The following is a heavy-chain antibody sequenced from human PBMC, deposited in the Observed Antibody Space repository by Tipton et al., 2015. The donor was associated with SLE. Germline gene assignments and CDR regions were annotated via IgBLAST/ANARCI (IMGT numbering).Heavy chain of an antibody. J-gene: IGHJ4*02. CDR2: ISSSSSTI. CDR1: GFTFSSYS. Sequence: SLRLSCAASGFTFSSYSMNWVRQAPGKGLEWVSYISSSSSTIYYADSVKGRFTISRDNAKNSLYLQMNSLRAEDTAVYCCAREYGAGDSYFDYWGQGTLVTVSS. CDR3: AREYGAGDSYFDY. V-gene: IGHV3-48*01. D-gene: IGHD4-17*01.